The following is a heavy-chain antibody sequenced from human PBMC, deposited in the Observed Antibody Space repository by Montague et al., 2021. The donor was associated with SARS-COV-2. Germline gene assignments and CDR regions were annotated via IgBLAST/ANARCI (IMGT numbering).Heavy chain of an antibody. J-gene: IGHJ4*02. D-gene: IGHD3-10*01. CDR2: IYYSGTX. Sequence: ETLSLTCTVSGGSISSSSYYWGWIRQPPGKGLEWIGSIYYSGTXYYNPSLKSRVTISVDTSKNQFSLKLSSVTAADTAVYYCARHVRSLMVRGLDFDYWGQGTLVTVSS. V-gene: IGHV4-39*01. CDR1: GGSISSSSYY. CDR3: ARHVRSLMVRGLDFDY.